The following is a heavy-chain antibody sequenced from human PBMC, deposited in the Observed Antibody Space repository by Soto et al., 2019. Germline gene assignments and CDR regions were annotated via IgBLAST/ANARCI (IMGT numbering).Heavy chain of an antibody. CDR3: VKDLGNYDFSTGYWSPSLDS. Sequence: PGGSLRLSCAASGFTFSYFGMHWVRQAPGKGLEWVAVISSDGKTKFFDDSVKGRFTISRDNSRNTLYLQMSRLRPEDAASYYCVKDLGNYDFSTGYWSPSLDSWGQGTPVTVSS. J-gene: IGHJ4*02. D-gene: IGHD3-3*01. V-gene: IGHV3-30*18. CDR1: GFTFSYFG. CDR2: ISSDGKTK.